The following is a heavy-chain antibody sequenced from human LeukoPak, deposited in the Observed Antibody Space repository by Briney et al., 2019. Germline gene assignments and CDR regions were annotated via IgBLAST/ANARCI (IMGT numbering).Heavy chain of an antibody. CDR3: ARDSRGLWVGAFDI. D-gene: IGHD3-16*01. Sequence: ASVNVSCKASGYTFTSYAIHWVRQAPGQGLEWMGWINGGNGNTKYAQKFQGRVTITRDTSASTSYMELSSLRSEDTAVYYCARDSRGLWVGAFDIWGQGTMVTVSS. CDR1: GYTFTSYA. CDR2: INGGNGNT. J-gene: IGHJ3*02. V-gene: IGHV1-3*01.